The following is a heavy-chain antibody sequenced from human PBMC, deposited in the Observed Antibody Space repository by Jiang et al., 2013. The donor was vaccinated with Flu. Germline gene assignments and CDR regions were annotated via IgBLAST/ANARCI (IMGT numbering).Heavy chain of an antibody. V-gene: IGHV1-46*02. Sequence: GAEVKKPGASVRISCRASGYIFNRYYMHWVRQAPGQGLEWVGISNPSDGTKNYAEKFQDRVTMTRDTSTSTFYMELRGLRSEDTALFYCARALTENRDAFDVWGQGTMVTVSS. J-gene: IGHJ3*01. D-gene: IGHD4/OR15-4a*01. CDR2: SNPSDGTK. CDR1: GYIFNRYY. CDR3: ARALTENRDAFDV.